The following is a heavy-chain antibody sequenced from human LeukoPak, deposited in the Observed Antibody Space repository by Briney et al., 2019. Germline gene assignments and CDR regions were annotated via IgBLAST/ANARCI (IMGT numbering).Heavy chain of an antibody. J-gene: IGHJ5*02. V-gene: IGHV4-34*01. CDR1: GGSFSGYY. Sequence: KSSETLSLTCAVYGGSFSGYYWSWIRQPPGKGLEWIGEINHSGSTNYNPSLKSRVTISVDTSKNQFSLKLSSVTAADTAVYYCAREAVNITGTTRWFDPWGQGTLVTVSS. D-gene: IGHD1-7*01. CDR3: AREAVNITGTTRWFDP. CDR2: INHSGST.